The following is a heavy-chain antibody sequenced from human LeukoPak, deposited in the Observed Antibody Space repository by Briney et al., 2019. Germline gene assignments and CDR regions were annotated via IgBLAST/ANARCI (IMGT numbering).Heavy chain of an antibody. D-gene: IGHD3-16*01. CDR2: IYYSGST. J-gene: IGHJ4*02. CDR1: GGSISSGDYY. Sequence: PSQSLSLTCTVSGGSISSGDYYWSWIRQPRGRGLEWIGYIYYSGSTYYNPSLKSRVTISVETSKNQFSLKRSSVTAADTAVFYCASKGALFVYWGQRTLVTVSS. V-gene: IGHV4-30-4*01. CDR3: ASKGALFVY.